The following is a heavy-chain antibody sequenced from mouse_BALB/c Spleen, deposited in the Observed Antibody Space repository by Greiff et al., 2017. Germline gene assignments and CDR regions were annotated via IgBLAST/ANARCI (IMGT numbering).Heavy chain of an antibody. V-gene: IGHV5-12-1*01. Sequence: EVKLVESGGGLVKPGGSLKLSCAASGFAFSSYDMSWVRQTPEKRLEWVAYISSGGGSTYYPDTVKGRFTISRDNAKNTLYLQMSSLKSEDTAVYYCARDITTVVANDIDYWGQGTTLTVSS. J-gene: IGHJ2*01. CDR2: ISSGGGST. CDR1: GFAFSSYD. CDR3: ARDITTVVANDIDY. D-gene: IGHD1-1*01.